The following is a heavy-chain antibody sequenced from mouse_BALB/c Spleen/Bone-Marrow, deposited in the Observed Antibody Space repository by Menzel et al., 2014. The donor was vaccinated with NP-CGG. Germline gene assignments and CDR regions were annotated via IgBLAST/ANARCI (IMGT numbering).Heavy chain of an antibody. D-gene: IGHD2-3*01. V-gene: IGHV3-8*02. CDR1: GDSIXSGY. CDR3: ATYDGYYFDY. Sequence: DVKLQESGPSLVKPSQTLSLTCSVTGDSIXSGYWNWIRKFPGNKLEYMGYISYSGSTYYSPSLKSRISITRDTSKNXYYLQLNSVTTEDTATYYCATYDGYYFDYWGQGTTLTVSS. CDR2: ISYSGST. J-gene: IGHJ2*01.